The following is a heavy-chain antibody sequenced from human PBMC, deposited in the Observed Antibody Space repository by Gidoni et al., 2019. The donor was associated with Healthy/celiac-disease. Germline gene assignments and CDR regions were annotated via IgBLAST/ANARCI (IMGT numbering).Heavy chain of an antibody. Sequence: QVQLQQWGAGLLKPSETLSPTCAVYGGSFSGYYWSWIRQPPGKGLEWIGEINHSGSTNYNPSLKSRVTISVDTSKNQFSLKLSSVTAADTAVYYCARVKGVVVRYYYGMDVWGQGTTVTVSS. V-gene: IGHV4-34*01. CDR1: GGSFSGYY. CDR3: ARVKGVVVRYYYGMDV. D-gene: IGHD2-2*01. J-gene: IGHJ6*02. CDR2: INHSGST.